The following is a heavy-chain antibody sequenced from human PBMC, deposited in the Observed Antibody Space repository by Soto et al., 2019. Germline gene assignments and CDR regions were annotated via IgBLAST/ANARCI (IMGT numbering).Heavy chain of an antibody. CDR3: ASVTLSMLRGIRMDY. CDR1: GYTFTNCA. V-gene: IGHV1-3*01. D-gene: IGHD2-8*01. J-gene: IGHJ4*02. CDR2: INPGNDNT. Sequence: GASVKVSCKASGYTFTNCAIYWVHQAPGQRLEWMGWINPGNDNTKYSQKFQGRVTITRDTSASTSYMELSSLRSEDTSVYYFASVTLSMLRGIRMDYWAQGSLVTVSS.